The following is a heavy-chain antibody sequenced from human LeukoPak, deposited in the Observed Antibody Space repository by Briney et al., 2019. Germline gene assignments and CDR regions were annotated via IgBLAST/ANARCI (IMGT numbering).Heavy chain of an antibody. CDR2: ISWDGSNT. CDR1: GFTFDDYT. J-gene: IGHJ5*02. Sequence: GGSLRLSCAASGFTFDDYTMHWVRQGPGKGLEWVSLISWDGSNTYYADSVKGRFTIFRDNSKYSLYLQMNSLRTEDSALYYCAKGTAKSTLNWFDPWGQGTLVTVSS. V-gene: IGHV3-43*01. CDR3: AKGTAKSTLNWFDP.